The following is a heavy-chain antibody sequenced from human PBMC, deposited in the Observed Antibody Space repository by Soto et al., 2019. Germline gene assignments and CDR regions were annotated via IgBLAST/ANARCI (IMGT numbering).Heavy chain of an antibody. D-gene: IGHD3-3*01. CDR1: GGTFSSYA. V-gene: IGHV1-46*01. J-gene: IGHJ5*02. CDR3: ARSSGGNFGIIIEGSNWFDP. Sequence: ASVKVSCKASGGTFSSYAISWVRQAPGQGLEWMGVINPHGGSTKYAQKFQGRVTMTRDTSRSTVYMELRSLRSDDTAIYYCARSSGGNFGIIIEGSNWFDPWGQGTLVTVSS. CDR2: INPHGGST.